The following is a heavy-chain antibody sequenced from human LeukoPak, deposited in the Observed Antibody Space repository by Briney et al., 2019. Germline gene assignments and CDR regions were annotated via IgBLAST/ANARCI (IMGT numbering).Heavy chain of an antibody. Sequence: PGGSLRLSCAASGFTFSSYAMSWVRQAPGKGLEWVAIVSYDGNKKHYADSVKGRFTISRDNSKNTLYLQMNNLRDEDTAVYYCAKDDIARGSGSYLDYWGQGTLVTVSS. CDR2: VSYDGNKK. V-gene: IGHV3-30*18. CDR3: AKDDIARGSGSYLDY. J-gene: IGHJ4*02. D-gene: IGHD3-10*01. CDR1: GFTFSSYA.